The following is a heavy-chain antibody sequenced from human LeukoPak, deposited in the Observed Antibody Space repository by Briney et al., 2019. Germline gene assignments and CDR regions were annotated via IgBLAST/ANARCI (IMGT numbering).Heavy chain of an antibody. V-gene: IGHV3-30*03. CDR1: GFTFSRYG. J-gene: IGHJ4*02. D-gene: IGHD1-26*01. CDR3: ARFSGSYCDY. Sequence: GGSLRLSCAASGFTFSRYGMHWVRQAPGKGLEWVAVISFDGSYKYYADSVKGRFTISRDNSKNTLYVQMNSLRAEDTAVYYCARFSGSYCDYWGQGTLVTVSS. CDR2: ISFDGSYK.